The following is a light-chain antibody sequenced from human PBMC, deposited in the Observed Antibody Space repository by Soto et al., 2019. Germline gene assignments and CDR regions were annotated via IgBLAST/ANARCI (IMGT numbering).Light chain of an antibody. CDR2: DVS. V-gene: IGKV3-11*01. Sequence: DIVLTQSPATLSLSPGERATLSCRASQSVTSYLAWYQQKPGQAPRLLMSDVSNRATGVPARFSGSGSGTDFSLTISSLEPEDFAVYYCQRRTYWSQPAFGGGTKVEIK. J-gene: IGKJ4*01. CDR3: QRRTYWSQPA. CDR1: QSVTSY.